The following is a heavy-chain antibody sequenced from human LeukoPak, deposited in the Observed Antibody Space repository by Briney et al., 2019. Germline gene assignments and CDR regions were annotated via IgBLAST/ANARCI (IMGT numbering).Heavy chain of an antibody. CDR3: ARDPREYYYDSSGYLDY. V-gene: IGHV3-74*01. CDR1: GFTFSSYW. Sequence: GGSLRLSCAASGFTFSSYWMHWVRQAPGKGLVWVSRINTDGSSTSYADSVKGRFTISRDNAKNTLYLQMNSLRAEDTAVYYCARDPREYYYDSSGYLDYWGQGTLVTVSS. CDR2: INTDGSST. D-gene: IGHD3-22*01. J-gene: IGHJ4*02.